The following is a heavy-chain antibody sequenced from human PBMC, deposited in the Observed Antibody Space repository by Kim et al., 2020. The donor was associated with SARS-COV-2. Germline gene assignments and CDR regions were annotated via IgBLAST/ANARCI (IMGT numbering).Heavy chain of an antibody. V-gene: IGHV3-21*06. J-gene: IGHJ4*02. Sequence: GGSLRLSCAASGFTFNTYSMNWVRQAPGKGLEWVSSISSSSSYIYWADSVKGRFTISRDNAKNSLYLQMNSLRAEDTAVYYCARDSPPSYYYGGYFDYWGQVTLVTVSS. CDR3: ARDSPPSYYYGGYFDY. CDR1: GFTFNTYS. D-gene: IGHD3-10*01. CDR2: ISSSSSYI.